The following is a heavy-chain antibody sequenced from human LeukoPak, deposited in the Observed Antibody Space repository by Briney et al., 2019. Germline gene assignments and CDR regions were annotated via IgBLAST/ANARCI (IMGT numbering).Heavy chain of an antibody. CDR3: ARAGGYSYSSFDY. CDR2: IWYDGSNK. D-gene: IGHD5-18*01. V-gene: IGHV3-33*01. CDR1: GFTFSNYG. J-gene: IGHJ4*02. Sequence: PGRSLRLSCAASGFTFSNYGMHWVRQAPGKGLEWVAVIWYDGSNKYYADSVKGRFTISRDNSKNTLYLQMNSLRAEDTAVYYCARAGGYSYSSFDYWGQGTLVTVSS.